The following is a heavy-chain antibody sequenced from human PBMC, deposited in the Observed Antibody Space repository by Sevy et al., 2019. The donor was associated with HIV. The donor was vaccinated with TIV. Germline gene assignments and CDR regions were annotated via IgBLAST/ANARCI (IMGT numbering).Heavy chain of an antibody. CDR3: ARGLDYNDVWDGRFDY. D-gene: IGHD3-3*01. CDR2: IIPIFGTT. J-gene: IGHJ4*02. Sequence: ASVKVSCKASGGTFSNYAISWVRQAPGQGLEWVGGIIPIFGTTNYEQKFQGRVTITGDESMGKAYMELGSLTSDDSAVFYCARGLDYNDVWDGRFDYWGQGTQITVSS. V-gene: IGHV1-69*13. CDR1: GGTFSNYA.